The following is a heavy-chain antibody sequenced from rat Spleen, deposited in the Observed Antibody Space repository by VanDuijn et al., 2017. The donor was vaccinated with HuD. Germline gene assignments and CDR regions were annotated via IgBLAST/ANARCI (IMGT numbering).Heavy chain of an antibody. CDR3: TRHDYPGVTTNWFAH. V-gene: IGHV5-25*01. D-gene: IGHD1-4*01. CDR2: ISPSGVT. J-gene: IGHJ3*01. CDR1: GFTFSNFD. Sequence: EVQLVESGGGVVQPGRSLKLSCAASGFTFSNFDMAWVRQAPTKGLEWVTSISPSGVTYYRDSVRGRFTISSDNTKTTLYLQLDSLRSEDTATYYCTRHDYPGVTTNWFAHWGQGTLVTVSS.